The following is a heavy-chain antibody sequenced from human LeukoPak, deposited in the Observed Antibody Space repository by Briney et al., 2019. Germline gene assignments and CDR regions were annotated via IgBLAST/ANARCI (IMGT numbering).Heavy chain of an antibody. CDR2: TSAYNGNT. V-gene: IGHV1-18*01. J-gene: IGHJ4*02. CDR1: GYTFTSYG. Sequence: GASVKVSCKASGYTFTSYGISWARQAPRQGLEWMGWTSAYNGNTKYAQKLQGRVTMTTDTSTSTAYMELRSLRSDDTAVFYCARDMGVPAASYFFDYWGQGTLVTVSS. D-gene: IGHD2-2*01. CDR3: ARDMGVPAASYFFDY.